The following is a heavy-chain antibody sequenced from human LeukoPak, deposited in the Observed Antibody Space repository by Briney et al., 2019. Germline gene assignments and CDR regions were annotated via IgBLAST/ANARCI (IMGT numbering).Heavy chain of an antibody. V-gene: IGHV3-23*01. CDR1: GFTFSSYA. J-gene: IGHJ6*02. CDR3: AKDRPDDYPYYYYYGMDV. CDR2: ISGSGGST. Sequence: GGSLRLSCAASGFTFSSYAMSWVRQAPGKGLEWVSAISGSGGSTYYADSVKGRFTISRDNSKNTLYLQMNSLRAEDTAVYYCAKDRPDDYPYYYYYGMDVWGQGTTVTVSS. D-gene: IGHD4-11*01.